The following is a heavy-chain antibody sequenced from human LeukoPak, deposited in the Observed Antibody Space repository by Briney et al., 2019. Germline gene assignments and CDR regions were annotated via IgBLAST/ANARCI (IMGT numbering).Heavy chain of an antibody. CDR1: GGSISTTNYY. V-gene: IGHV4-39*01. D-gene: IGHD2-15*01. CDR3: AGHGEGAYWVIGY. Sequence: PSETLSLTCSVSGGSISTTNYYWGWIRQPPGKGLEWIGSIYYSGSTYYNPSLKSRVTISVDTSKNQFSLKLSSVTAADTAVYFCAGHGEGAYWVIGYRGQGTLVTVSS. CDR2: IYYSGST. J-gene: IGHJ4*02.